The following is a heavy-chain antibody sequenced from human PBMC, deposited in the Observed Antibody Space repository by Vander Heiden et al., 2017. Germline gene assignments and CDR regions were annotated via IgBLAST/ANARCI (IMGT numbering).Heavy chain of an antibody. D-gene: IGHD3-3*01. CDR1: GGSISSYY. J-gene: IGHJ5*02. CDR2: LYYRGST. V-gene: IGHV4-59*01. CDR3: ARQDTDFGGGYSSYYLTT. Sequence: QVQLQESGPGLVKPSETLSLTCTVSGGSISSYYWSWIRQPPGKGLEWLGYLYYRGSTNTTPSPRSGVPQQEATPKNRSSRNLGFVTAANTAVNSWARQDTDFGGGYSSYYLTTWGRGPWS.